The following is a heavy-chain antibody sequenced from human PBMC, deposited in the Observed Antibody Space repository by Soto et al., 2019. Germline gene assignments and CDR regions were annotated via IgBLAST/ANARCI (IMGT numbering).Heavy chain of an antibody. V-gene: IGHV4-39*01. CDR2: IYYSGST. Sequence: TLSLTCTVSGGSISSSSYYWGWIRQPPGKGLEWIGSIYYSGSTYYNPSLKSRVTISVDTSKYQFSLKLSSVTAADTAVYYCARHISSSWYTSGYYFDYWGQGTLVTVSS. D-gene: IGHD6-13*01. CDR1: GGSISSSSYY. J-gene: IGHJ4*02. CDR3: ARHISSSWYTSGYYFDY.